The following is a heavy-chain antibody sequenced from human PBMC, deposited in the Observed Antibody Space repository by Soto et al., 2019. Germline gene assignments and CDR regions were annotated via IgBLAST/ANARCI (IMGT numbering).Heavy chain of an antibody. CDR2: ISYDGTNK. D-gene: IGHD2-15*01. Sequence: QVQLVESGGGVVQPGRSLRLSCAASGFTFSSYGMHWVRQAPGKGLEWVAVISYDGTNKYYADSVKGRFTISRDNSKKTQYLQMNSLRAEDTAVYYCAKEVYCSGGSCYSKDYYYYYGMDVWGRGTTVTVSS. CDR3: AKEVYCSGGSCYSKDYYYYYGMDV. CDR1: GFTFSSYG. V-gene: IGHV3-30*18. J-gene: IGHJ6*02.